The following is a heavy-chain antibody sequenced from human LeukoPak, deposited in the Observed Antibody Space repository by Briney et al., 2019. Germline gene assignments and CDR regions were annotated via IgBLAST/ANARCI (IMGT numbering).Heavy chain of an antibody. Sequence: SETLSLTCGVSSYYISSGHYWGWIRQPPGKGVEWIGSIYHSGSTYYNPSLKSRVSMSVDTYKNQFSLKLSSVTAADTAVYYCARHSSGWYRFDYWGQGTLVTVSS. J-gene: IGHJ4*02. CDR1: SYYISSGHY. CDR2: IYHSGST. V-gene: IGHV4-38-2*01. D-gene: IGHD6-19*01. CDR3: ARHSSGWYRFDY.